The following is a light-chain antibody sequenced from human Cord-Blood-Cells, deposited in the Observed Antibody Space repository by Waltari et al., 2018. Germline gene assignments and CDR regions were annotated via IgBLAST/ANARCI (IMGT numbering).Light chain of an antibody. CDR2: GAS. J-gene: IGKJ1*01. CDR3: QQYGSSPRT. Sequence: EIVLTQSPGTLSLSQGERATLSCRASQSVSSIDLAWYQQKPGQAPRLLIYGASSRATGIPDRFSGSGSGTDFTLTISRLEPEDVAVYYCQQYGSSPRTFGQGTKVEIK. V-gene: IGKV3-20*01. CDR1: QSVSSID.